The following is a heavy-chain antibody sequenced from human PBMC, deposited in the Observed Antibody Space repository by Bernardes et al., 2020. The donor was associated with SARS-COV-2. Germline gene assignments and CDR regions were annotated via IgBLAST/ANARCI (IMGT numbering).Heavy chain of an antibody. D-gene: IGHD2-2*02. CDR1: GLTFSRYA. V-gene: IGHV3-23*01. CDR3: AKVSQLLYSDYYGMDV. Sequence: GGSLRLSCAASGLTFSRYAMSWVRQAPGKGLEWVSSISGNKGSIYYADSVKGRFTSSRDNSKNTLYLQMNGLRAEDTAVYYCAKVSQLLYSDYYGMDVWGPGTTVTVSS. CDR2: ISGNKGSI. J-gene: IGHJ6*02.